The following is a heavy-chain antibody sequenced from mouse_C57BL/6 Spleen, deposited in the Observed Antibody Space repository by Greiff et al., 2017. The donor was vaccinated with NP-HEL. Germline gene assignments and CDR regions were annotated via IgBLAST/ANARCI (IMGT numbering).Heavy chain of an antibody. Sequence: VKLVESGPELVKPGASVKISCKASGYSFTSYYIHWVKQRPGQGLEWIGWIYPGSGNTKYNEKFKGKATLTADTSSSTAYMQLSSLTSEDSAVYYCAIYYDYFMDYWGQGTSVTVSS. CDR1: GYSFTSYY. CDR3: AIYYDYFMDY. V-gene: IGHV1-66*01. D-gene: IGHD2-4*01. J-gene: IGHJ4*01. CDR2: IYPGSGNT.